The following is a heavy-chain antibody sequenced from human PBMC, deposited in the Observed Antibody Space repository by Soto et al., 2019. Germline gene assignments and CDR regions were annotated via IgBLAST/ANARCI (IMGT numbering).Heavy chain of an antibody. J-gene: IGHJ4*02. CDR3: AGRDDIVEMNY. CDR2: ISSSSSTI. Sequence: GGSLRLSCAASGFTFSSYSMNWVRQAPGKGLEWVSYISSSSSTIYYADSVKGRFTISRDNAKNSLYLQMNSLRAEDTAVYYCAGRDDIVEMNYWGQGTLVTVSS. CDR1: GFTFSSYS. V-gene: IGHV3-48*01. D-gene: IGHD2-15*01.